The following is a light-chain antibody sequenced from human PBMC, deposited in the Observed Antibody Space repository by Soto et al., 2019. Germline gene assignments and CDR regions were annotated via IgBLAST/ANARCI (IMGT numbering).Light chain of an antibody. V-gene: IGKV1-39*01. CDR1: QSVTSY. J-gene: IGKJ1*01. CDR3: QQSYSTPQT. CDR2: GAS. Sequence: DIQMTQSPSSLSASVGDTVTITCRTSQSVTSYLNWYQQKPGKAPKFLIYGASSLQGGVPSRFSGSGSGTDFTLTISSLQPEDFATYYCQQSYSTPQTFGQGTKVEIK.